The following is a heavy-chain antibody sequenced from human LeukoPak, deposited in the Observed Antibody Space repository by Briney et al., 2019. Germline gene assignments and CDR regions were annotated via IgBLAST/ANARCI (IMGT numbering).Heavy chain of an antibody. CDR2: IYYSGST. Sequence: PSETLSLTCTVSGGSISSYYWSWIRQPPGKGLEWIGYIYYSGSTNYNPSLKSRVTISVDTSKNQFSLKLSSVTAADTAVYYCARGFRYAKYYDILTGPIWGQGTMVTVSP. CDR3: ARGFRYAKYYDILTGPI. J-gene: IGHJ3*02. V-gene: IGHV4-59*01. CDR1: GGSISSYY. D-gene: IGHD3-9*01.